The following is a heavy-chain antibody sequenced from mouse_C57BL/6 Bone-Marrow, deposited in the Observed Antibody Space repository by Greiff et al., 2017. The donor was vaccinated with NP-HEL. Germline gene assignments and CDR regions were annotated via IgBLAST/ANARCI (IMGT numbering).Heavy chain of an antibody. J-gene: IGHJ2*01. Sequence: VQLQESGPGLVKPSQSLSLTCSVTGYSFTSGYYWNWIRQFPGNKLEWMGFISYDGSNNYNPSLKNRISITRDTSKNHYFLKLDSVTTENTTTYYCASYYGSSLYYFDYWGQGTTLTVSS. CDR2: ISYDGSN. CDR1: GYSFTSGYY. CDR3: ASYYGSSLYYFDY. D-gene: IGHD1-1*01. V-gene: IGHV3-6*01.